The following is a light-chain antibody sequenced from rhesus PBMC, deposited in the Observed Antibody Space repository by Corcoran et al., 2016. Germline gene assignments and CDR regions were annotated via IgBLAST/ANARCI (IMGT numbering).Light chain of an antibody. CDR1: LILSNN. Sequence: EVVMAQSPATLALSPGERATISCRASLILSNNLAWYQQRPGQAPRLLIQGASNRATGVPDGFSGSGCWKDFTLTISSLGPDDVGVYFCLQTSHWPRTFGQGTKVEI. J-gene: IGKJ1*01. V-gene: IGKV3-24*04. CDR3: LQTSHWPRT. CDR2: GAS.